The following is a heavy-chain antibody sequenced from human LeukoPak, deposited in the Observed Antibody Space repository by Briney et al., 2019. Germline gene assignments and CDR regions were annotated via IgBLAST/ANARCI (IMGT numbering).Heavy chain of an antibody. Sequence: GGSLRLSCAASGFTFSSYDMHWVRQATGKGLEWVSAIGTAGGTYYPGSVKGRFTISRENAKNSLYLQMNSLRAEDTAVYYCARDYGMGHFDYWGQGTLVTVSS. CDR3: ARDYGMGHFDY. D-gene: IGHD1-14*01. J-gene: IGHJ4*02. CDR1: GFTFSSYD. V-gene: IGHV3-13*01. CDR2: IGTAGGT.